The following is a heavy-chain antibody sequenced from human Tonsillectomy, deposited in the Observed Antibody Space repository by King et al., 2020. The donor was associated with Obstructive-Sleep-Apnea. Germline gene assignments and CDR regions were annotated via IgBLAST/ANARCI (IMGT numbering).Heavy chain of an antibody. J-gene: IGHJ6*02. CDR1: GGSVSSGSYY. D-gene: IGHD6-13*01. Sequence: PLQESGPGLVKPSETLSLTCTVSGGSVSSGSYYWSWIRQPPGKGLEWIGHIYYSGSTNYNPSLKSRVTISVDTSKNQFSLKLSSVTAADTAVYYCAGGGAAAGFYYYYGMDVWGQGTTVTVS. V-gene: IGHV4-61*01. CDR2: IYYSGST. CDR3: AGGGAAAGFYYYYGMDV.